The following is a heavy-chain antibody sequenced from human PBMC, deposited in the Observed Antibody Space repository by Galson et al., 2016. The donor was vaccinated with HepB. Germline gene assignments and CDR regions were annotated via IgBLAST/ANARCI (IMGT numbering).Heavy chain of an antibody. CDR1: GFSISSGYY. Sequence: SETLSLTCSVSGFSISSGYYWGWIRQPPGKGLEWIGDIHHTGSAHFNPSLKSRVIISIDTANNLISLKVNSMPAADTAVYYCAIYGGALHDAFDVWGQGTKVTVTA. CDR3: AIYGGALHDAFDV. V-gene: IGHV4-38-2*02. D-gene: IGHD4-23*01. CDR2: IHHTGSA. J-gene: IGHJ3*01.